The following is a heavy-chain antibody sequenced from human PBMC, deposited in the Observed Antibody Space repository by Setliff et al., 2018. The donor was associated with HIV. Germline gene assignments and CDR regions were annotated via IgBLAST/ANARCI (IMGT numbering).Heavy chain of an antibody. CDR2: IKQDGSEK. Sequence: GGSLRLSCAASGFTFSTYWMSWVRQAPGKGLEWVANIKQDGSEKNYMDSVKGRFTISRDNAKNSLYLQMNSLRVEDTAVYYCAKETDARPFDYWGQGTLVTVSS. J-gene: IGHJ4*02. V-gene: IGHV3-7*05. CDR1: GFTFSTYW. D-gene: IGHD6-6*01. CDR3: AKETDARPFDY.